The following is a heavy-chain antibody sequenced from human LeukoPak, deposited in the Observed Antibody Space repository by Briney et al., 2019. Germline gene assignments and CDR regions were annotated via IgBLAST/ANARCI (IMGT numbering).Heavy chain of an antibody. V-gene: IGHV4-30-2*01. J-gene: IGHJ4*02. CDR2: IYHSGAT. CDR1: GGSVSSGGYS. CDR3: ARGPNDILTGYYRTFFDY. D-gene: IGHD3-9*01. Sequence: SETLSLTCVVSGGSVSSGGYSWSWIRQPPGRGLEFIGYIYHSGATYYNPSLKSRVTISVDRPKDQFSLKLTSVTAADTAVYYCARGPNDILTGYYRTFFDYWGQGALVTVSS.